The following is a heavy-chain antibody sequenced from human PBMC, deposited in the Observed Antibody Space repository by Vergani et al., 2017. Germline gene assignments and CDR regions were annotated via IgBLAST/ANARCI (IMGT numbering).Heavy chain of an antibody. V-gene: IGHV3-23*01. CDR3: ARSGYCAHGVCYMTYYYYMDV. CDR1: GFRFREHG. D-gene: IGHD2-8*01. Sequence: EVQLLESGGGSVQPGESLRLSCVASGFRFREHGMNWVRQAPGKGLEWVSGISGHDHRTLYADSVKGRFIISRDDSKNTLYLQMSSLRVEDTAIYYCARSGYCAHGVCYMTYYYYMDVWGKGTVVTVSS. CDR2: ISGHDHRT. J-gene: IGHJ6*03.